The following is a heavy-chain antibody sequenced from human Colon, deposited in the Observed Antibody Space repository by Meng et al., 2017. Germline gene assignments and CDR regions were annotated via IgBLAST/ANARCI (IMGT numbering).Heavy chain of an antibody. J-gene: IGHJ4*02. CDR1: GYTFSSYF. Sequence: ASVKVSCKASGYTFSSYFMHWVRQAPGQGLEWMGVISPNYADTTYVRKFQGRVTMTRDTSTSTVYMELISLTSEDTAVYYCARGSWGFPDFWGQGTLVTVSS. V-gene: IGHV1-46*01. D-gene: IGHD1-26*01. CDR2: ISPNYADT. CDR3: ARGSWGFPDF.